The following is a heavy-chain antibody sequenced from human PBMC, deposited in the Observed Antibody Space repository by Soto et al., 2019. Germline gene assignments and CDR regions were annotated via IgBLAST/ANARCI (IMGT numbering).Heavy chain of an antibody. CDR3: TTVGYSSGWYGRKDFDY. V-gene: IGHV3-15*07. CDR2: IKSKTDGGTT. D-gene: IGHD6-19*01. CDR1: GFTFSNAW. Sequence: GGSLILSWAASGFTFSNAWMNWVRQAPGKGLEWVGRIKSKTDGGTTDYAAPVKGRFTISRDDSKNTLYLQMNSLKTEDTAVYYCTTVGYSSGWYGRKDFDYWGQGTLVTVSS. J-gene: IGHJ4*02.